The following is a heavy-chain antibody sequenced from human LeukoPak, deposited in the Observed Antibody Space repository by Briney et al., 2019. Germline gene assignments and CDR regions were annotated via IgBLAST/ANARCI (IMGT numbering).Heavy chain of an antibody. D-gene: IGHD6-6*01. Sequence: GGSLRLSCVASGFTFSSRDWMTWVRQAPGKGLEWVSYISSSGSTIYYADSVKGRFTISRDNAKNSLYLQMNSLRAEDTALYYCARGGYSSSFAYWGQGTLVTVSS. CDR3: ARGGYSSSFAY. CDR1: GFTFSSRDW. J-gene: IGHJ4*02. V-gene: IGHV3-48*04. CDR2: ISSSGSTI.